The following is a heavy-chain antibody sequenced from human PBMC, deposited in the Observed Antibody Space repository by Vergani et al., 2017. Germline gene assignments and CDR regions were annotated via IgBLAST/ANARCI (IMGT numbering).Heavy chain of an antibody. D-gene: IGHD2-15*01. V-gene: IGHV3-30*02. CDR3: AKEGGGYCSGGTCYPEY. CDR1: GFTFNSYG. J-gene: IGHJ1*01. Sequence: QVQLVESGGGVVQPGGSLRLSCAASGFTFNSYGMHWVRRAPGKGLEWVASIRSDESRRYYGDSMEGPFTISRDNSKNTLYLQMKSVRPEDTAVYYCAKEGGGYCSGGTCYPEYWGQGTLVIVSS. CDR2: IRSDESRR.